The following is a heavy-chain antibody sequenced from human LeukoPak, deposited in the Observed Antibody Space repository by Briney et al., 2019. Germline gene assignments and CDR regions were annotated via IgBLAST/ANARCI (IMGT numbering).Heavy chain of an antibody. J-gene: IGHJ6*02. CDR1: GFTFSSYA. Sequence: PGGSLRLSCAASGFTFSSYAMHWARQAPGKGLEWVAVISDDGSNKYYADSGKGRFTISRDNSKNTLYLQMNSLRAEDTAVYYCARDGAVASHYSYYCMHVWGQGTTVTVSS. D-gene: IGHD6-19*01. V-gene: IGHV3-30-3*01. CDR3: ARDGAVASHYSYYCMHV. CDR2: ISDDGSNK.